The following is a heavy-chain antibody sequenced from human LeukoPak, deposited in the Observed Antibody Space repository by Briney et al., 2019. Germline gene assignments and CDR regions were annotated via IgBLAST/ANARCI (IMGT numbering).Heavy chain of an antibody. CDR3: ARGHKRDPYSGSNY. Sequence: ASVKVSYKASGYTFTSYDINWVRQATGQGLEWMGWMNPNSGNTGYAQKFQGRVTMTRNTSISTAYMELSSLRSEDTAVYYCARGHKRDPYSGSNYWGQGTLVTVSS. V-gene: IGHV1-8*01. D-gene: IGHD1-26*01. J-gene: IGHJ4*02. CDR2: MNPNSGNT. CDR1: GYTFTSYD.